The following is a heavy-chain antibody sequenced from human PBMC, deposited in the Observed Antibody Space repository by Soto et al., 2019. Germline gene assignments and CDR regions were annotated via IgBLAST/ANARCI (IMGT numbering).Heavy chain of an antibody. CDR3: ARSSNYYDSSGYYR. Sequence: SETLSLTCTVSGGSISSGGYYWSWIRQHPGKGLEWIGYICYSGSTYYNPSLKSRVTISVDTSKNQFSLKLSSVTAADTAVYYCARSSNYYDSSGYYRWGQGTLVTVSS. D-gene: IGHD3-22*01. CDR1: GGSISSGGYY. J-gene: IGHJ4*02. V-gene: IGHV4-31*03. CDR2: ICYSGST.